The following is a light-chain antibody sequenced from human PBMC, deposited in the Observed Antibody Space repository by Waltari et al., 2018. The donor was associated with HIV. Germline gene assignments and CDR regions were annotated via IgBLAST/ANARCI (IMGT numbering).Light chain of an antibody. J-gene: IGLJ1*01. CDR3: SSYTSSRTPYYV. Sequence: QSALTQPASVSGSPGQSITISCTGTSSDVGGYNYVSWYQQHPGKAPKLMIYDVSNRPVGVSPLFSVSRSGNTASLTISGLRAEDEADYFCSSYTSSRTPYYVLGTGTEVTVL. CDR2: DVS. V-gene: IGLV2-14*01. CDR1: SSDVGGYNY.